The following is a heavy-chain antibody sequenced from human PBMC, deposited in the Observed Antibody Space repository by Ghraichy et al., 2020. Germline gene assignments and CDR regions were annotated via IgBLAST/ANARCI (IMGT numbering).Heavy chain of an antibody. V-gene: IGHV3-7*03. J-gene: IGHJ4*02. CDR1: GFTFSSYW. CDR2: IKQDGSEK. D-gene: IGHD6-19*01. CDR3: ARDTSSGWYDYYFDY. Sequence: GGSLRLSCAASGFTFSSYWMSWVRQAPGKGLEWVANIKQDGSEKYYVDSVKGRFTISRDNAKNSLYLQMNSLRAEDTAVYYCARDTSSGWYDYYFDYWGQGTLVTVSS.